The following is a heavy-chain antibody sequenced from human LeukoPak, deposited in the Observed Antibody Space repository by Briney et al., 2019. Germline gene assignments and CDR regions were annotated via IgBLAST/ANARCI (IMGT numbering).Heavy chain of an antibody. J-gene: IGHJ4*02. CDR1: GCSFSTYA. Sequence: ASVKVSCKASGCSFSTYAMHWVRQAPGQGLEWMGWITGGNGNTKYSQKFQGRVTITRDTSASTAYMELSSLTSEDTAVYYCASFVGSTINWGQGTLVTVSS. CDR2: ITGGNGNT. CDR3: ASFVGSTIN. V-gene: IGHV1-3*01. D-gene: IGHD1-26*01.